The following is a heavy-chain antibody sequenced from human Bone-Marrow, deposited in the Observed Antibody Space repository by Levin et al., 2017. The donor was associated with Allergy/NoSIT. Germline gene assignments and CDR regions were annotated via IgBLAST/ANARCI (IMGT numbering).Heavy chain of an antibody. CDR1: GYTFTNYW. CDR2: IYPFDSDT. J-gene: IGHJ4*02. D-gene: IGHD2-15*01. CDR3: ARSCSGGTCYPLQNFDY. Sequence: GGSLRLSCPVSGYTFTNYWIGWVRQMPGKGLEWMGNIYPFDSDTRYSPSFQGQVTMSVDKSIGTAYLQWSSLKASDTAVYYCARSCSGGTCYPLQNFDYWGQGTLVTVSS. V-gene: IGHV5-51*01.